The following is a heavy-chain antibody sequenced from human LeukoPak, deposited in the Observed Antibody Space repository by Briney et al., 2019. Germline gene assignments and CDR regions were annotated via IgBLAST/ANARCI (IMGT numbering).Heavy chain of an antibody. Sequence: AASVKVSCKASGYTFTSYGISWVRQAPGQGLEWMGWISAYNGNTNYAQKLQGRVTMTTDTSTSTAYMELRSLRSDDTAVYYCARDGYDFWSGSTYYYYNGMDVWGQGTTVTVSS. V-gene: IGHV1-18*01. CDR1: GYTFTSYG. CDR3: ARDGYDFWSGSTYYYYNGMDV. J-gene: IGHJ6*02. CDR2: ISAYNGNT. D-gene: IGHD3-3*01.